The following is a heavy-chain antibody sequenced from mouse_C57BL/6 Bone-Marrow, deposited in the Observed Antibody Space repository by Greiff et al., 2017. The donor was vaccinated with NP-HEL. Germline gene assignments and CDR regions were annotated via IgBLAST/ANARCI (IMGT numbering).Heavy chain of an antibody. CDR1: GYTFTSYW. V-gene: IGHV1-59*01. CDR2: IDPSDSYT. J-gene: IGHJ2*01. Sequence: QVQLKQPGAELVRPGTSVKLSCKASGYTFTSYWMHWVKQRPGQGLEWIGVIDPSDSYTNYNPKFKGKATLTVDTSSSTAYMQLSSLTSEDSSVYYCARRGGPHDWGQGTTLTVSS. CDR3: ARRGGPHD.